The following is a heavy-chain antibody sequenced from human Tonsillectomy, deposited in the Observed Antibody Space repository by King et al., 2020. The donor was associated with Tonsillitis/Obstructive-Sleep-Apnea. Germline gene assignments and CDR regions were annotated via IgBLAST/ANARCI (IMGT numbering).Heavy chain of an antibody. CDR3: TRGPLETGNAFDM. CDR1: GFTFSYNG. V-gene: IGHV3-33*01. CDR2: IWSDGSLT. D-gene: IGHD1-14*01. J-gene: IGHJ3*02. Sequence: VQLVESGGGVVQPGRSLRLSCAASGFTFSYNGMHWVRQAPGKGLQWVAVIWSDGSLTYYADSVKGRFIISRDNSKNRLYLEMNSLTVEDTAMYYCTRGPLETGNAFDMWGQGTMVTVSS.